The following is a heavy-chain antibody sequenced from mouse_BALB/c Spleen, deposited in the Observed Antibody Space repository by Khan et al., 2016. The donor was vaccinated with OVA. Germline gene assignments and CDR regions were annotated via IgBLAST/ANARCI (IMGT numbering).Heavy chain of an antibody. CDR2: IWSGGST. D-gene: IGHD2-12*01. CDR3: ARNYIYDEGLAY. Sequence: QVQLKQPGPGLVQPSQSLSITCTVSGFLLTTYGVHWARQSPGKGLEWPGVIWSGGSTDYNAAFISRLNINKDNAKVLAFFKRNSLQASVTAIYYSARNYIYDEGLAYGSQATLVTVST. V-gene: IGHV2-2*02. CDR1: GFLLTTYG. J-gene: IGHJ3*01.